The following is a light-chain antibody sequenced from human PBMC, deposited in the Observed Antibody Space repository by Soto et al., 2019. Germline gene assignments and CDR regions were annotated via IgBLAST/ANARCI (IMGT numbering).Light chain of an antibody. CDR3: YQYKSHST. CDR1: QSVTTW. CDR2: KAS. J-gene: IGKJ1*01. Sequence: LSVALGDSGTINCRAIQSVTTWLAWYQQKPGKAPKLLIYKASNLESGLPSRFSGSGSVTELTLNTSSLHRDDIAAEPRYQYKSHSTFGQG. V-gene: IGKV1-5*03.